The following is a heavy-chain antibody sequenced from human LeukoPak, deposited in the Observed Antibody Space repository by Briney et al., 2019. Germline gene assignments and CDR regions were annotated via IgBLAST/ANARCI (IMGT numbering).Heavy chain of an antibody. CDR2: IYTSGST. J-gene: IGHJ6*02. CDR3: AGDLVSQASYYYYGMDV. Sequence: PSETLSLTCTVSGGSISSYYWSWIRQPAGKGLEWIGRIYTSGSTNYNPSLKSRVTMSVDTSKNQFSLKLSSVTAADTAVYYCAGDLVSQASYYYYGMDVWGQGTTVTVSS. V-gene: IGHV4-4*07. CDR1: GGSISSYY. D-gene: IGHD1-14*01.